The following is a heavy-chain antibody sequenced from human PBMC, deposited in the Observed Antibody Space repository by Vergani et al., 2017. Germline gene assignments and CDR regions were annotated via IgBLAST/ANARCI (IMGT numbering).Heavy chain of an antibody. CDR1: GYTFIEYD. D-gene: IGHD2-15*01. V-gene: IGHV1-8*01. CDR2: MNPKSGNS. CDR3: ARAPGRRCSGGSCYSSFRWFDP. J-gene: IGHJ5*02. Sequence: QVQLVQSGAEVKKPGASVKVSCWASGYTFIEYDIDWVRQAAGQGLEWMGWMNPKSGNSGFAQKFQGRVTMTRDTSISTAYMELNSLTSEDTAVYYCARAPGRRCSGGSCYSSFRWFDPWGQGMLVTVFS.